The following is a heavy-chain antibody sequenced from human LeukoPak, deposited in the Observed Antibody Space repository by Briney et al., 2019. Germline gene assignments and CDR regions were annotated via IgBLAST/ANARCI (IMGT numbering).Heavy chain of an antibody. CDR3: ARLPVTEYVWGSYRDY. J-gene: IGHJ4*02. CDR1: GYTFTSYD. D-gene: IGHD3-16*02. Sequence: ASVKASCKASGYTFTSYDINWVRQATGQGLEWMGWMNPNSGNTGYAQKFQGRVTMTRNTSISTAYMELSSLRSEDTAVYYCARLPVTEYVWGSYRDYWGQGTLVTVSS. CDR2: MNPNSGNT. V-gene: IGHV1-8*01.